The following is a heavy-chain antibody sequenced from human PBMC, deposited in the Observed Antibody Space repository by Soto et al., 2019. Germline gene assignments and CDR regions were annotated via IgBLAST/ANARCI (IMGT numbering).Heavy chain of an antibody. V-gene: IGHV3-21*01. CDR3: ARDHLVRGGYYYYGMDV. CDR1: GFTCSSYS. D-gene: IGHD3-10*01. CDR2: ISSSSSYI. J-gene: IGHJ6*02. Sequence: EVQLVESGGGLVKPGGSLRLSCAASGFTCSSYSMNWVRQAPGKGLEWVSSISSSSSYIYYADSVKGRFTISRDNAKNSLYLQMNSLRAEDTAVYYCARDHLVRGGYYYYGMDVWGQGTTVTVSS.